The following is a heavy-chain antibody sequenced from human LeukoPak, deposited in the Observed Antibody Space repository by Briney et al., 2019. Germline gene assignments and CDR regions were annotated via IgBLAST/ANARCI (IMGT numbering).Heavy chain of an antibody. CDR3: ANDRGYCSSTSCPLNWFGP. CDR2: ISGSGGST. J-gene: IGHJ5*02. V-gene: IGHV3-23*01. D-gene: IGHD2-2*01. Sequence: GGSLRLSCAASGFTFSSYAMSWVRQAPGKGLEWVSAISGSGGSTFYADSVKGRFTISRDNSKNTLYLQITSLRAEDTAVYYGANDRGYCSSTSCPLNWFGPWGQGTLVTVSS. CDR1: GFTFSSYA.